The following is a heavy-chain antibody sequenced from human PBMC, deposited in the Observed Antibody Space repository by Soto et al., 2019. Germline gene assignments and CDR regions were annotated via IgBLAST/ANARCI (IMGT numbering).Heavy chain of an antibody. CDR1: GFTVSSNY. CDR3: AREKSSSWYEYYYYYMDV. V-gene: IGHV3-53*01. Sequence: GGSLRLSCAASGFTVSSNYMSWVRQAPGKGLEWVSVIYSGGSTYYADSVKGRFTIARDNSENTLYLQMNSLRAEDTAVYYCAREKSSSWYEYYYYYMDVWGKGTTVTVSS. D-gene: IGHD6-13*01. J-gene: IGHJ6*03. CDR2: IYSGGST.